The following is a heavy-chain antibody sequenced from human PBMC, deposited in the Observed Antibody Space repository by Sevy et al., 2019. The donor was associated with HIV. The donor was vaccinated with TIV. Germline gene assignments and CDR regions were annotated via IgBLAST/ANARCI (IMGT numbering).Heavy chain of an antibody. D-gene: IGHD3-16*01. CDR3: ARGVQIYTLDP. J-gene: IGHJ5*02. CDR1: GFTFSSYS. V-gene: IGHV3-48*01. CDR2: ISSSSSTI. Sequence: GGSLRLSCAASGFTFSSYSMNWVRQAPGKGLEWVSYISSSSSTIYYAHSVKGRFTISRDNAKNSLYLQMNSLRAEDTAVYYCARGVQIYTLDPWGQGTLVTVSS.